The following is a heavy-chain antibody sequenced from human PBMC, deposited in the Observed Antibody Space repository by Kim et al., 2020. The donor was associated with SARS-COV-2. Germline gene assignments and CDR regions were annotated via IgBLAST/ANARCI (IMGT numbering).Heavy chain of an antibody. CDR2: IYYSGST. CDR1: GGSISSGGYY. V-gene: IGHV4-31*03. J-gene: IGHJ3*02. Sequence: SETLSLTCTVSGGSISSGGYYWSWIRQHPGKGLEWIGYIYYSGSTYYNPSLKSRVTISVDTSKNQFSLKLSSVTAADTAVYYCARDERGSYRRRAFDIWGQGTMVTVSS. D-gene: IGHD1-26*01. CDR3: ARDERGSYRRRAFDI.